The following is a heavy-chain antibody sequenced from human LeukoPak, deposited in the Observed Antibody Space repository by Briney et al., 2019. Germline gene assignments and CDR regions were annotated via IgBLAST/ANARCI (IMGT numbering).Heavy chain of an antibody. CDR1: GFTFRTYG. Sequence: PGGSLRLSCAASGFTFRTYGMHWVRQAPGKGLEWVAVISQDGTTTYYADSVRGRFTISRDNSRNTLFVEMNSLRAEDTAVYYCAKEGAAGGKMQFCFDCWGQGTLVVVSS. D-gene: IGHD6-13*01. CDR2: ISQDGTTT. V-gene: IGHV3-30*18. CDR3: AKEGAAGGKMQFCFDC. J-gene: IGHJ4*02.